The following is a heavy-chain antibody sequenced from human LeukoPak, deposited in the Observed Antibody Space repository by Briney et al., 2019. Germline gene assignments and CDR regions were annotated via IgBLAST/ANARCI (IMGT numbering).Heavy chain of an antibody. Sequence: SETLPLTCTVSGGSIRNYYWSWIRQPPGKGLEWIGYIYYSGSTNYNPSLKSRVTISVDTSKNQFSLKLRSVTAADTAVYYCARVTGYVIEDYFDYWGQGTLVIVSS. CDR2: IYYSGST. J-gene: IGHJ4*02. CDR3: ARVTGYVIEDYFDY. D-gene: IGHD3-22*01. CDR1: GGSIRNYY. V-gene: IGHV4-59*01.